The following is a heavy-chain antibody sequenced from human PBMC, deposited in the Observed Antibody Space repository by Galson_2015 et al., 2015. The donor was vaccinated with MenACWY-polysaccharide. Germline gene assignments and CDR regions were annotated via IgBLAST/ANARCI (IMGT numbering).Heavy chain of an antibody. V-gene: IGHV4-31*02. Sequence: NPSLKSRVTISVDTSQNQFSLRLSSVTAADTAVYYCARGPVECGSRYLYYHYYMDVWGKGTTVTVSS. J-gene: IGHJ6*03. CDR3: ARGPVECGSRYLYYHYYMDV. D-gene: IGHD3-16*02.